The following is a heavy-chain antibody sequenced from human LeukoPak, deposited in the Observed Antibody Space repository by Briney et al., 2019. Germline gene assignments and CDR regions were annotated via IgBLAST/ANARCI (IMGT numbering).Heavy chain of an antibody. Sequence: GGSLRLSCAASGFTFSYYNMNWVRQAPGKGLEWVSSISSSSTNIYYADSVKGRFTISRDNAKNSLYLEMNSLRAEDTAVYYCARDPWTNYGDYVRFDYWGQGTLVTVSS. D-gene: IGHD4-17*01. CDR2: ISSSSTNI. J-gene: IGHJ4*02. CDR3: ARDPWTNYGDYVRFDY. V-gene: IGHV3-21*01. CDR1: GFTFSYYN.